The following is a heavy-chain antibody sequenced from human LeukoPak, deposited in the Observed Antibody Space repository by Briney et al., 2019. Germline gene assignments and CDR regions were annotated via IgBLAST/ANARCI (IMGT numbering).Heavy chain of an antibody. CDR3: AKWKYSNSGIDDY. CDR1: GFTFDNYA. V-gene: IGHV3-9*01. Sequence: GRSLRLSCAASGFTFDNYAMHWVRQAPGKGLEWVSGVNWNSAGIGYADSVKGRFTISRDNSKNMLYLQMNSLRAEDTAVYYCAKWKYSNSGIDDYWGQGTLVTVSS. J-gene: IGHJ4*02. D-gene: IGHD6-6*01. CDR2: VNWNSAGI.